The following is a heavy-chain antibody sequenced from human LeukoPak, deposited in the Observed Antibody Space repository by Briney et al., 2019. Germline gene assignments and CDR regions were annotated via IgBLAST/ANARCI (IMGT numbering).Heavy chain of an antibody. V-gene: IGHV3-48*01. CDR1: GFIFSTYS. CDR2: ISSSSSTI. Sequence: PGGSLRLSHAASGFIFSTYSMNWVRQAPGKGLEWGSYISSSSSTIYYPGSVKGRFTISRDNAENSLYLQMNNLGAEDTAVYYCARDDHYNYYYMDVWGKGTTVTVSS. CDR3: ARDDHYNYYYMDV. J-gene: IGHJ6*03.